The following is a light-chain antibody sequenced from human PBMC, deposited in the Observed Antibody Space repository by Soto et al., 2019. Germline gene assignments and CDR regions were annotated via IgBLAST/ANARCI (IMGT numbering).Light chain of an antibody. Sequence: QSVLTQPPSVSEAPGQRVTISCTGSSSNIGAGYEAHWYQQVPGTXXXXLIXXXXXXXXGXXXXFXXXXSGXXXXXXXXGLXAEDEAEYYCQSYDSSLSGYVFGTGTKLTVL. CDR2: XXX. CDR3: QSYDSSLSGYV. CDR1: SSNIGAGYE. J-gene: IGLJ1*01. V-gene: IGLV1-40*01.